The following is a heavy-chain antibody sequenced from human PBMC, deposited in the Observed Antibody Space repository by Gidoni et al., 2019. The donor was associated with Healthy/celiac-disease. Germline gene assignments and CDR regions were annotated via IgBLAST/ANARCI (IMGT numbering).Heavy chain of an antibody. Sequence: QVPLVESGGGVVQPGRSLRLSCAASGFTLSSSGMTWVRRAPGKGLVWVAVISYDGSNKYYADSVKGRLTISRDNSKNTLYLQMNSLRAEDTAVYYCAKDALFPKYSSSWYAGWFDPWGQGTLVTVSS. V-gene: IGHV3-30*18. CDR1: GFTLSSSG. CDR3: AKDALFPKYSSSWYAGWFDP. D-gene: IGHD6-13*01. CDR2: ISYDGSNK. J-gene: IGHJ5*02.